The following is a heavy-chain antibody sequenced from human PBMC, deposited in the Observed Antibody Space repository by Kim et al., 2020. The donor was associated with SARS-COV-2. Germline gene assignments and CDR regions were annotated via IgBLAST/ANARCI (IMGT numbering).Heavy chain of an antibody. CDR3: ARVGVPQDAFDI. V-gene: IGHV3-21*01. CDR2: ISSSSSYI. D-gene: IGHD1-1*01. Sequence: GGSLRLSCAASGFTFSSYSMNWVRQAPGKGLEWVSSISSSSSYIYYADSVKGRFTISRDNAKNSLYLQMNSLRAEDTAVYYCARVGVPQDAFDIWGQGTMVTVSS. J-gene: IGHJ3*02. CDR1: GFTFSSYS.